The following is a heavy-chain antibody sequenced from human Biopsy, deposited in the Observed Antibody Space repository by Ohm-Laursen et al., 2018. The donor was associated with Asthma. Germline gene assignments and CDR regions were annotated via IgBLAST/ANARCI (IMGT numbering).Heavy chain of an antibody. D-gene: IGHD3-3*01. CDR3: ARDEKHDFWSGYSKNWFDP. Sequence: SETLSLTCPVSGGSISSSSYYWGWIRQTPGKGLEWIGSIYYNGRTYYNPSLKSRVTISVDTSKKQLSLQLSSVTAADTAVYYCARDEKHDFWSGYSKNWFDPWGQGTLVTVSS. CDR1: GGSISSSSYY. V-gene: IGHV4-39*02. J-gene: IGHJ5*02. CDR2: IYYNGRT.